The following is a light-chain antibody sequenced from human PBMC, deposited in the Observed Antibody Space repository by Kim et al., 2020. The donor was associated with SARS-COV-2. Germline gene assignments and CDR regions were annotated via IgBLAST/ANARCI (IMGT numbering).Light chain of an antibody. CDR2: EGS. V-gene: IGLV2-23*03. Sequence: SITVSCTGTSSDVGSYNLVAWYQQHPGKAPKLMIYEGSKRPSGVSNRFSGSKSGNTASLTISGLQAEDEADYYCCSYAGSSTFYVVFGGGTKLTVL. CDR3: CSYAGSSTFYVV. CDR1: SSDVGSYNL. J-gene: IGLJ2*01.